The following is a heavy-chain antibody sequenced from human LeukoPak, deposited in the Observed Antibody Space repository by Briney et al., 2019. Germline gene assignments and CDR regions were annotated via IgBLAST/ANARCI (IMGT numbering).Heavy chain of an antibody. CDR3: SHSPGGYDGYFDY. CDR1: GGTFSSYA. Sequence: ASVKVSCKASGGTFSSYAISWVRQAPGQGLEWMGGIIPIFGTANYAQKFQGRVTITADESTSTAYMELSSLRSEDTAVYYCSHSPGGYDGYFDYWGQGTLVTVSS. V-gene: IGHV1-69*13. CDR2: IIPIFGTA. D-gene: IGHD5-12*01. J-gene: IGHJ4*02.